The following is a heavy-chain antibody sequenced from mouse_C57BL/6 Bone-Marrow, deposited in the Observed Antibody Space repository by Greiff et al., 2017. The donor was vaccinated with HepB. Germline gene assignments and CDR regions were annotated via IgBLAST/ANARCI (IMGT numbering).Heavy chain of an antibody. D-gene: IGHD1-1*01. Sequence: QVQLQQPGAELVRPGSSVKLSCKASGYTFTSYWMHWVKQRPIQGLEWIGNIDPSDSETHYNQKFKDKATLTVDKSSSTAYMQLSSLTSEDSAVYYCARLYYYGSEDYWGQGTTLTVSS. CDR3: ARLYYYGSEDY. CDR1: GYTFTSYW. J-gene: IGHJ2*01. CDR2: IDPSDSET. V-gene: IGHV1-52*01.